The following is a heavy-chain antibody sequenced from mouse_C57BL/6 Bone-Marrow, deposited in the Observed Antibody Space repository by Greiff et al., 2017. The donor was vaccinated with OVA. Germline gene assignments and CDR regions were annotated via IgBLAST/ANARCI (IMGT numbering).Heavy chain of an antibody. Sequence: VKLVESGAELVKPGASVKLSCKASGYTFTEYTIHWVKQRSGQGLEWIGWFYPGSGSIKYNEKFKDKATLTADKSSSTVYMELSRLTSEDSAVYFCARHEAHWYYFDYWGQGTTLTVSS. V-gene: IGHV1-62-2*01. CDR2: FYPGSGSI. J-gene: IGHJ2*01. D-gene: IGHD4-1*01. CDR3: ARHEAHWYYFDY. CDR1: GYTFTEYT.